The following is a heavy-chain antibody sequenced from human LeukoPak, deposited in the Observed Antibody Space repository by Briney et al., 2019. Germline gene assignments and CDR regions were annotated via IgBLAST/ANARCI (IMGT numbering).Heavy chain of an antibody. D-gene: IGHD1-26*01. V-gene: IGHV3-7*01. J-gene: IGHJ4*02. CDR2: IKPDGSEK. CDR3: LRSGGY. Sequence: PGGSLRLSCAASGFTFSTYWMNWVRQAPGKGLEWVANIKPDGSEKYFVDSVKGRFTISRDNAKNSLYLQMNSLRAEDTAMYYCLRSGGYWGQGTPVTVTS. CDR1: GFTFSTYW.